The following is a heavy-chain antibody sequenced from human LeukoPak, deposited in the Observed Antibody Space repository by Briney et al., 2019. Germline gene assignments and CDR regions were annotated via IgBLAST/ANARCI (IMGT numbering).Heavy chain of an antibody. J-gene: IGHJ3*02. V-gene: IGHV3-21*01. CDR1: GFTFGSYS. CDR3: ARRSAAKDAFDI. Sequence: GGSLRLSCAASGFTFGSYSMTWVRQAPGKGLEWVSLIDSNSNFMNYADSVKGRFTISRDNAKNTLYLQMNSLRAEDTAVYYCARRSAAKDAFDIWGQGTKVTVSS. CDR2: IDSNSNFM. D-gene: IGHD6-25*01.